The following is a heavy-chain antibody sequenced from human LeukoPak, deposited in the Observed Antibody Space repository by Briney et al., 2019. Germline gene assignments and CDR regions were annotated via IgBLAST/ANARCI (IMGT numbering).Heavy chain of an antibody. D-gene: IGHD6-19*01. CDR2: ISYDGSNK. CDR1: GFTFSSYA. CDR3: AAHQQWLEMNWFDP. V-gene: IGHV3-30-3*01. Sequence: GGSLRLSCAASGFTFSSYAMHWVRQAPGKGLEWVAVISYDGSNKYYADSVKGRFTISRDNSKNTLYLQMNSLRAEDTAVYYCAAHQQWLEMNWFDPWGQGTLVTVSS. J-gene: IGHJ5*02.